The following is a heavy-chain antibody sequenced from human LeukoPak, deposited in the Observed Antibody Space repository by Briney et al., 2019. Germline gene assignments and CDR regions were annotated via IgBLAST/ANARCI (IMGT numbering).Heavy chain of an antibody. Sequence: ASVKVSCKASGYTFTSYYMHWVRQAPGQGLEWMGIINPSGGSTSYAQKFQGRVTMTRDTSTSTVYMELSSLRSEDTAVYYCASGSSGYYYAYYFDYWGQGTLVTVSS. CDR2: INPSGGST. D-gene: IGHD3-22*01. CDR1: GYTFTSYY. J-gene: IGHJ4*02. CDR3: ASGSSGYYYAYYFDY. V-gene: IGHV1-46*01.